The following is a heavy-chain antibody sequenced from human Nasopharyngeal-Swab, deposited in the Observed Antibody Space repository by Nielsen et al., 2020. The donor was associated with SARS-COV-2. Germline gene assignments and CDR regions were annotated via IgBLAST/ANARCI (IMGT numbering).Heavy chain of an antibody. J-gene: IGHJ5*02. V-gene: IGHV4-34*01. Sequence: SQTLSHTCAVYGGSFSGYYWNWIRQPPGKGLEWIGEINHSGSTNYNPSLKSRVTISVDTSKNQFSLKLSSVTAADTAVYYCARAPGYSSSWRPNWFDPWGQGTLVTVSS. CDR2: INHSGST. CDR3: ARAPGYSSSWRPNWFDP. D-gene: IGHD6-13*01. CDR1: GGSFSGYY.